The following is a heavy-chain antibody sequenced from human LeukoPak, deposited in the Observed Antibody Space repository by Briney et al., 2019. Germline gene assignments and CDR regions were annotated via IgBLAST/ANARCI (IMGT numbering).Heavy chain of an antibody. V-gene: IGHV3-48*02. Sequence: GGSLRLSCAASGFTFSSYWMSWVRQAPGKGLEWVSYISSDSSTIFYADSVKGRFTISRDNAKNSLYLQMNSLRDEDTAVYYCASSTGWYYFDSGAYYADYWGQGTLVTVSS. J-gene: IGHJ4*02. D-gene: IGHD3-22*01. CDR2: ISSDSSTI. CDR3: ASSTGWYYFDSGAYYADY. CDR1: GFTFSSYW.